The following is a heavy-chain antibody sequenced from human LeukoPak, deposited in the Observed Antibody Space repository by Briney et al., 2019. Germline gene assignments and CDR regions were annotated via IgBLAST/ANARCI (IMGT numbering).Heavy chain of an antibody. CDR3: ARMGVIGHFQH. V-gene: IGHV4-59*01. Sequence: PSETLSLTCTVSGGSISSYYWSWIRQPPGKGLEWIGYIYYSGSTNYNPSLKSRVTISVDTSKNQFSLKLSSVTAADTAVYYCARMGVIGHFQHWGQGTLVTVS. CDR1: GGSISSYY. CDR2: IYYSGST. J-gene: IGHJ1*01. D-gene: IGHD3-16*02.